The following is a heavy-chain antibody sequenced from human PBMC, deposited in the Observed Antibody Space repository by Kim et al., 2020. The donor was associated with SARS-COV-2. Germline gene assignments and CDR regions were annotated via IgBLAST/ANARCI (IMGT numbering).Heavy chain of an antibody. V-gene: IGHV4-39*01. CDR3: ARYPDILTGYYDY. J-gene: IGHJ4*02. D-gene: IGHD3-9*01. CDR2: IYYSGST. Sequence: SETLSLTCTVSGGSISSSSYYWGWIRQPPGKGLEWIGNIYYSGSTYYNPSLKSRVTISVDTSKNQFSLKLSSVTAADTAVYYCARYPDILTGYYDYWGRGTLVTVSS. CDR1: GGSISSSSYY.